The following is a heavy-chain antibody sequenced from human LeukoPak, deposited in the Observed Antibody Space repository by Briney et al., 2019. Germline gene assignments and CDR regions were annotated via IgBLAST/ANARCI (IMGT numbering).Heavy chain of an antibody. D-gene: IGHD3-22*01. CDR3: ARGGTIYDTILEDPFDI. CDR2: MNPNSGNT. V-gene: IGHV1-8*01. CDR1: GYTFSTYD. Sequence: ASVKVSCKASGYTFSTYDINWVRQAPGQGLEWMGWMNPNSGNTGYAQEFQGRVAMTRDTSISTAHMELRSLISDDTAVYYCARGGTIYDTILEDPFDIWGQGTMVTVSS. J-gene: IGHJ3*02.